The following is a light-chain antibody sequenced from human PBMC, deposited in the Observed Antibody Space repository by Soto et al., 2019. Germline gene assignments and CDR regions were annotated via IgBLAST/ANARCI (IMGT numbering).Light chain of an antibody. CDR1: QSVSSSY. J-gene: IGKJ1*01. CDR2: GAS. Sequence: EIVLTQSPGPLSLSPGERATLSCRASQSVSSSYLAWYQQKPGQAPRLLIYGASSRATGIPDRFSGSGSGTDFTLTISRLEPEDFSVYYCQQYGSSPNTVGQGTKEEIK. CDR3: QQYGSSPNT. V-gene: IGKV3-20*01.